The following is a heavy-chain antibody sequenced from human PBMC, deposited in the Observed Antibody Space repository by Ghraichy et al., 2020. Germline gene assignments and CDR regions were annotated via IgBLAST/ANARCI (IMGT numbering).Heavy chain of an antibody. CDR2: ISSDGGST. V-gene: IGHV3-64*02. D-gene: IGHD1-1*01. CDR3: ARGGSSNSYNCIDY. Sequence: GGPLRLSCAASGFTFSSYAMHWVRQAPGKGLEYVSTISSDGGSTYYADSVKGRFTISRDNSKNTLYLQMGTLRAEDMAVYYCARGGSSNSYNCIDYWGQGTLVTVSS. CDR1: GFTFSSYA. J-gene: IGHJ4*02.